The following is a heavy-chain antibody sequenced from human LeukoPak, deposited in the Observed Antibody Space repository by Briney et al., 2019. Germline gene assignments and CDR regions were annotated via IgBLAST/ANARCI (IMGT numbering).Heavy chain of an antibody. D-gene: IGHD1-20*01. V-gene: IGHV3-23*01. CDR1: GFTFSSYA. Sequence: PGGSLRLSCAASGFTFSSYAMSWVRQAPGKGLEWVSAISGSGGSTYYADSVKGRFTISRDNSKNTLYLQMNSLRAEDTAVYYCAIDPEFSDNCGRDHWGQGTLVTVSS. CDR2: ISGSGGST. J-gene: IGHJ4*02. CDR3: AIDPEFSDNCGRDH.